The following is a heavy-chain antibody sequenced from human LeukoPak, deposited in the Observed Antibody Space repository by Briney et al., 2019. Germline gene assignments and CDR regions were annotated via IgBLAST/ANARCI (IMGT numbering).Heavy chain of an antibody. Sequence: PSQTLSPTCAVSGGPISSGGYSWSWIRQPPGKGMEWIGYIYHSGSTYYNPSRKSRVTISVDRSKNQFSLKLSSVTAADTAVYYCARGYCSSTSCYGFDYWGQGTLVTVSS. CDR1: GGPISSGGYS. CDR2: IYHSGST. CDR3: ARGYCSSTSCYGFDY. V-gene: IGHV4-30-2*01. J-gene: IGHJ4*02. D-gene: IGHD2-2*01.